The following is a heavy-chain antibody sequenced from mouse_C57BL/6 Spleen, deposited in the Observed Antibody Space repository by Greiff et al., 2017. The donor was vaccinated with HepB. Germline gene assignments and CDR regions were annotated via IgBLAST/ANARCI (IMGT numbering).Heavy chain of an antibody. CDR2: ISSGGSYT. Sequence: EVMLVESGGDLVKPGGSLKLSCAASGFTFSSYGMSWVRQTLDKRLEWVATISSGGSYTYYPDSVKGRFTISRDNAKNTLYLQMSSLKSEDTAMYYCARQGDYGNYNWYFDVWGTGTTVTVSS. V-gene: IGHV5-6*01. CDR1: GFTFSSYG. CDR3: ARQGDYGNYNWYFDV. D-gene: IGHD2-1*01. J-gene: IGHJ1*03.